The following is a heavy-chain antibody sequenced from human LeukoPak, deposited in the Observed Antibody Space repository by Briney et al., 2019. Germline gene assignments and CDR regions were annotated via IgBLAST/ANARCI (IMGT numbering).Heavy chain of an antibody. CDR1: GFIFSNYW. D-gene: IGHD2-2*02. J-gene: IGHJ4*02. CDR2: IKEDGSEK. CDR3: VRYTRRYPFDY. Sequence: GGSLRLSCAASGFIFSNYWMSWGRQAPGKGLEWVANIKEDGSEKYYVDSVRGRFTISRDNAKNSLSLQMNSLRAEDTAVYYCVRYTRRYPFDYWGQGTLVTVSS. V-gene: IGHV3-7*04.